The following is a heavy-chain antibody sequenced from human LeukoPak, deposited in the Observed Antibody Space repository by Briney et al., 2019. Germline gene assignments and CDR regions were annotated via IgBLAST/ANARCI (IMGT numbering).Heavy chain of an antibody. CDR2: IYYSGST. J-gene: IGHJ4*02. CDR1: GGSISSHY. CDR3: ATNAGGYREPPFDY. Sequence: PSETLSLTCTVSGGSISSHYWHWIRQPPGKGLECIGYIYYSGSTDYNPSLKSRVTISVDTSKNQFSLKLSSVTAADTAVYYCATNAGGYREPPFDYWGQGTLVTVSS. D-gene: IGHD5-12*01. V-gene: IGHV4-59*11.